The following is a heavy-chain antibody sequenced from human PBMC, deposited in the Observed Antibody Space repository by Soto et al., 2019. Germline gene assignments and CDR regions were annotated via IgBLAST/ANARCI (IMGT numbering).Heavy chain of an antibody. CDR2: FYSGART. J-gene: IGHJ6*02. V-gene: IGHV3-53*03. D-gene: IGHD3-16*02. CDR1: GFTASPNY. CDR3: ASDLSPYYYYALDV. Sequence: GGSLRLSCATSGFTASPNYMTWVRQAQGKGLEWVAIFYSGARTYYRDSVKGRFTISRDRSKSTLFLQMNNLTAEDTAVYFCASDLSPYYYYALDVWGQGTTGTVSS.